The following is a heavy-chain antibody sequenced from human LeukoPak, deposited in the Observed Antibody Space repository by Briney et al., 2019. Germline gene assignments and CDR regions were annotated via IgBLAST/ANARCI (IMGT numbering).Heavy chain of an antibody. Sequence: GGSLRLSCAASGFTVSSNYMSWVRQAPGKGLEWVSVIYSGGSTYYADSVKGRFTISRDNSKNTLCLQMNSLRAEDTAVYYCARKRRDGYYFDYWGQGTLVTVSS. D-gene: IGHD5-24*01. V-gene: IGHV3-53*01. CDR1: GFTVSSNY. J-gene: IGHJ4*02. CDR2: IYSGGST. CDR3: ARKRRDGYYFDY.